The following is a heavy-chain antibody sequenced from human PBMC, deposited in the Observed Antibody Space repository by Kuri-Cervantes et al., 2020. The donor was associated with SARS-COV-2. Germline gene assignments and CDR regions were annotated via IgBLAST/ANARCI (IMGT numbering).Heavy chain of an antibody. D-gene: IGHD6-6*01. CDR2: IVVGSGNS. J-gene: IGHJ4*02. Sequence: SVKVSCKASGFTFTSSAVQWVRQARGQRLEWIGWIVVGSGNSNYAQKFQERVTITRDMSTSTAYMELSSLRSEDTAVYYCARDWAPGVAAREFDYWGQGTLVTVSS. CDR3: ARDWAPGVAAREFDY. V-gene: IGHV1-58*01. CDR1: GFTFTSSA.